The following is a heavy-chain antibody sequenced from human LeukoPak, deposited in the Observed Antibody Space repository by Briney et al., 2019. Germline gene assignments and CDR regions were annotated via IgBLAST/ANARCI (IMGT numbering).Heavy chain of an antibody. J-gene: IGHJ4*02. D-gene: IGHD5-18*01. CDR3: AKDLAVGYSYVSNFDY. CDR1: GFTFSSYG. V-gene: IGHV3-30*02. CDR2: IRYDGSNK. Sequence: PGGSLRLSCAASGFTFSSYGIHWVRQAPGKGLEWVAFIRYDGSNKYYADSVRGRFTISRDNSKNTLYLQMNSLRAEDTAVYYCAKDLAVGYSYVSNFDYWGQGTLVTVSS.